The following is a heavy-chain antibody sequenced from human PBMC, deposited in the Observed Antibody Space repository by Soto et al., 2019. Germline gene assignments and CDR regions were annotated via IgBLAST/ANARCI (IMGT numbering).Heavy chain of an antibody. J-gene: IGHJ4*02. CDR1: GFTFSSYS. Sequence: EVQVVESGGGLVKPGGSLRLSCAASGFTFSSYSMNWVRQAPGKGLEWVSSISSSSSYIYYADSVKGRFTISRDNAKNSLYLQMNSLRAEDTAVYYCAREIRVSSWPFDYWGQGTLVTVSS. CDR3: AREIRVSSWPFDY. D-gene: IGHD6-13*01. V-gene: IGHV3-21*01. CDR2: ISSSSSYI.